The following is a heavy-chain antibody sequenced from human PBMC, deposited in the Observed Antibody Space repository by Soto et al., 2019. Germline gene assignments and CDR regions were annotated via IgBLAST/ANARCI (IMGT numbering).Heavy chain of an antibody. V-gene: IGHV3-33*01. Sequence: GGSLRLSCAASGFTFSSYGMHWVRQAPGKGLEWVAVIWYDGRNKYYADSVKGGFTISRDNSKNTLYLQMNSLRAEDTAVYYCARDGDYGDYLGYYYGMDVWGQGTTVTVSS. J-gene: IGHJ6*02. CDR2: IWYDGRNK. CDR3: ARDGDYGDYLGYYYGMDV. CDR1: GFTFSSYG. D-gene: IGHD4-17*01.